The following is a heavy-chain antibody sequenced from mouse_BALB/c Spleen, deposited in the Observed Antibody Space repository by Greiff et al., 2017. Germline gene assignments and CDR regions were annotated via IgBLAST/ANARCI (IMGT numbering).Heavy chain of an antibody. V-gene: IGHV1-15*01. CDR2: IDPETGGT. J-gene: IGHJ3*01. CDR3: ARSGTTVVASAWFAY. D-gene: IGHD1-1*01. CDR1: GYTFTDYE. Sequence: QVQLQQSGAELVRPGASVTLSCKASGYTFTDYEMHWVKQTPVHGLEWIGAIDPETGGTAYNQKFKGKATLTADKSSSTAYMELRSLTSEDSAVYFCARSGTTVVASAWFAYWGQGTLVTVSA.